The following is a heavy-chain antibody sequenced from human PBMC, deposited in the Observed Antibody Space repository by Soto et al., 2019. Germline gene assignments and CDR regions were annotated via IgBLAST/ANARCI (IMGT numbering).Heavy chain of an antibody. CDR2: ISAYNGNS. CDR3: ARGVRDFDY. V-gene: IGHV1-18*01. CDR1: GYTFTNYG. D-gene: IGHD3-16*02. Sequence: GASVKVSCKASGYTFTNYGVSWVRQAPGQGLECMGWISAYNGNSNYAPNLQGRVTMTTDTSRTTAYMELRTLRSDDTAVYYCARGVRDFDYWGQGTQVTVSS. J-gene: IGHJ4*02.